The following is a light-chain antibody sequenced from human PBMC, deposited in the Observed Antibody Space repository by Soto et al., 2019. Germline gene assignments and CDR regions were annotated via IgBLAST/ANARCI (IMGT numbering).Light chain of an antibody. CDR3: SSNTNINTRASL. CDR1: GGDIGSYNG. Sequence: QSVVTQPASVSGSPGESMTISCVGTGGDIGSYNGVSWYQQHPGRAAKPETCEVSDRPSGVSNRFCGSKSGKTPSLSISGLQTEHEAEQYSSSNTNINTRASLFGTGTKVTVL. J-gene: IGLJ1*01. CDR2: EVS. V-gene: IGLV2-14*01.